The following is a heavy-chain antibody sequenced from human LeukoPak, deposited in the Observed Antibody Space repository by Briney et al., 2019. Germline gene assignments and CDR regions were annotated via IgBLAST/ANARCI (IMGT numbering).Heavy chain of an antibody. CDR2: IYYSGST. J-gene: IGHJ4*02. CDR3: ARGATGIAAAGTYY. CDR1: GGSISSSSYY. D-gene: IGHD6-13*01. Sequence: PSETLSLTCTVSGGSISSSSYYWGWIRQPPGKGLEWIGSIYYSGSTYYNPSLKSRVTISVDTSKNQFSLKLSPVTAADTAVYYCARGATGIAAAGTYYWGQGTLVTVSS. V-gene: IGHV4-39*01.